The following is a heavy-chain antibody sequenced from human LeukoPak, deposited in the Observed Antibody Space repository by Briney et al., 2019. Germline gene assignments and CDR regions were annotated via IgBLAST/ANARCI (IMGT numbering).Heavy chain of an antibody. CDR2: ISAYNGNT. J-gene: IGHJ4*02. CDR1: GYTFTSYG. Sequence: GASVKVSCKASGYTFTSYGISWVRQAPGQGLEWMGWISAYNGNTNYAQKFQGRVTMTTDTSTSTAYMELRSLRSDDTAVYYCARDPFLDWGDSCFDYWGQGTLVTVSS. V-gene: IGHV1-18*04. CDR3: ARDPFLDWGDSCFDY. D-gene: IGHD3/OR15-3a*01.